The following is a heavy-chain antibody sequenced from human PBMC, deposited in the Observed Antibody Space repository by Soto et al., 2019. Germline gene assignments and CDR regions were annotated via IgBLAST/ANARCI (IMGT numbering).Heavy chain of an antibody. J-gene: IGHJ6*01. CDR2: IFYGGST. V-gene: IGHV4-39*02. CDR3: ARDNLVRGVINYYYYGMDV. CDR1: GGSISSSSYY. D-gene: IGHD3-10*01. Sequence: SETLSLTCTVSGGSISSSSYYWGWIRQPPGKGLEWIGSIFYGGSTYYNPSLKSRVTISVDTSKNQFSLKLTSVTAADTAVYYCARDNLVRGVINYYYYGMDVWGQGTTVTVSS.